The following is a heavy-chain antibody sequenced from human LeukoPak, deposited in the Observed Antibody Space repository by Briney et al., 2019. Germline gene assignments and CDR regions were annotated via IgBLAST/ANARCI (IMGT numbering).Heavy chain of an antibody. CDR2: INHTGST. V-gene: IGHV4-34*01. J-gene: IGHJ4*02. Sequence: SETLSLTCVVYGGSFSDYYWTWIRQPPGKGLEWIGEINHTGSTGYNPSLKSRLTISVDMSKNQFSLKLTSLIAADTAVYYCVGNDDYGEYWGQGTLVTVSS. D-gene: IGHD4-17*01. CDR3: VGNDDYGEY. CDR1: GGSFSDYY.